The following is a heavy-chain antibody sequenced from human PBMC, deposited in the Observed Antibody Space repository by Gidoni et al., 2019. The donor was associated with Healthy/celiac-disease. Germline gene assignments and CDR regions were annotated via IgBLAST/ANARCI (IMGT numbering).Heavy chain of an antibody. V-gene: IGHV3-30*04. CDR2: ISYDGSNK. Sequence: QVQLVESGGGVVQPGRSLRLSCAASGFTFSSYAMPWVRQAPGKGLEWVAVISYDGSNKYYADSVKGRFTISRDNSKNTLYLQMNSLRAEDTAVYYCARDKRWEAVAGTSYYYYGMDVWGQGTTVTVSS. CDR1: GFTFSSYA. J-gene: IGHJ6*02. CDR3: ARDKRWEAVAGTSYYYYGMDV. D-gene: IGHD6-19*01.